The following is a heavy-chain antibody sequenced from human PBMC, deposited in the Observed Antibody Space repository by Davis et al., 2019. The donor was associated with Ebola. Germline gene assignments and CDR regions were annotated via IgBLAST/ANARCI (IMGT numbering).Heavy chain of an antibody. CDR2: ISGNSATI. J-gene: IGHJ4*02. Sequence: PGGSLRLSCAASGFTFTSYSMNWVRQASGKGLEWVSYISGNSATIYYADSVKGRFTISRDNARNSLYLQMNSLRAEDTAVYYCARGGYNWNYVNYWGQGTLVTVSS. CDR3: ARGGYNWNYVNY. CDR1: GFTFTSYS. V-gene: IGHV3-48*04. D-gene: IGHD1-20*01.